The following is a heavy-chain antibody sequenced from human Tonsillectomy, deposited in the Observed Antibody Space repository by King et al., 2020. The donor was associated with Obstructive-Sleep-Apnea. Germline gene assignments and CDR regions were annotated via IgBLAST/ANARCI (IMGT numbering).Heavy chain of an antibody. CDR1: GFTFSSYN. D-gene: IGHD3-22*01. J-gene: IGHJ4*02. Sequence: EVQLVESGGGLVKPGESLRLSCAASGFTFSSYNLNWFRQAPGKGLEGVSSISTSSSAIYYADSLKGRFTVSRDNAKNSLFLQMNSLRADDSAVYYCAKVRESSGYYSYFDDWGRGTLVTVSP. V-gene: IGHV3-21*01. CDR3: AKVRESSGYYSYFDD. CDR2: ISTSSSAI.